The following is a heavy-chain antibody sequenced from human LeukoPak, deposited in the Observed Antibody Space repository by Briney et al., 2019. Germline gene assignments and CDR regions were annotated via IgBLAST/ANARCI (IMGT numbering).Heavy chain of an antibody. CDR1: GGSIRSSSYY. J-gene: IGHJ4*02. Sequence: PSETLSLTCTVSGGSIRSSSYYWGWIRPPPGKGLEWIGSIYYSGSTYYNASLKSRGTISVDTSKNQFSLKLNSVTAADTAVYFCARQVVAVAGTGYFDYWGQGTLVTVSS. D-gene: IGHD6-19*01. CDR3: ARQVVAVAGTGYFDY. V-gene: IGHV4-39*01. CDR2: IYYSGST.